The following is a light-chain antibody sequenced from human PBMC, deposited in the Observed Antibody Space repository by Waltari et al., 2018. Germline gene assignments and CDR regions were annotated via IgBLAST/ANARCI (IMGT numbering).Light chain of an antibody. V-gene: IGLV2-23*02. CDR3: CSYAGSAISV. J-gene: IGLJ3*02. CDR2: DVN. CDR1: SSDVGSYNL. Sequence: QSALTQTATVSGSPGQSITISCTGTSSDVGSYNLVSWYQQHPGKAPTLIIYDVNKRPSGVSNRLSGSKSGNTASLTISGLQAADEADYYCCSYAGSAISVFGGGTRLTVL.